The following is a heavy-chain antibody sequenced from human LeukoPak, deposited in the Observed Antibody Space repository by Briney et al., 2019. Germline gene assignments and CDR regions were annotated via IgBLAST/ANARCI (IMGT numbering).Heavy chain of an antibody. J-gene: IGHJ6*03. Sequence: GGSLRLSCAASGFTFSSYSMNWVRQAPGKGLEWVSYISSSSSTIYYADSVKGRFTISRDNSKNTLYLQMNSLRAEDTAVYYCAKVPAAPHTIYYYMDVWGKGTTVTVSS. D-gene: IGHD3-3*01. CDR1: GFTFSSYS. CDR3: AKVPAAPHTIYYYMDV. CDR2: ISSSSSTI. V-gene: IGHV3-48*01.